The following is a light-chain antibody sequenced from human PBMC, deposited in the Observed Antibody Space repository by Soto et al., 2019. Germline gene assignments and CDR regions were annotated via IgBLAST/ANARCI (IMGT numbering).Light chain of an antibody. CDR2: ASS. J-gene: IGKJ1*01. V-gene: IGKV1-6*01. CDR3: LQDYNYTRT. Sequence: AIQMTQSPSSLSASVENRVTSTCRSSQDIRNDLDWFQQNPVKAPKLLIYASSPLQNGVPFRCSGSASGRDFNLTISSLQPEDFATYYCLQDYNYTRTFGKGTKGE. CDR1: QDIRND.